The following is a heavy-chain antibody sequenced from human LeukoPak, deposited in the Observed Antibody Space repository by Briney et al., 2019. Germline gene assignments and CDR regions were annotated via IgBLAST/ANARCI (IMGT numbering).Heavy chain of an antibody. Sequence: GGSLRLSCAASGFTFSNYAMNWVRQAPGKGLEWVSYISSSSSTIYYADSMKGRFTTSRDNAKNSLYLQMNSLRDEDTAVYYCKGSSWYNYYYMDVWGKGTTVTVSS. J-gene: IGHJ6*03. CDR2: ISSSSSTI. CDR1: GFTFSNYA. V-gene: IGHV3-48*02. D-gene: IGHD6-13*01. CDR3: KGSSWYNYYYMDV.